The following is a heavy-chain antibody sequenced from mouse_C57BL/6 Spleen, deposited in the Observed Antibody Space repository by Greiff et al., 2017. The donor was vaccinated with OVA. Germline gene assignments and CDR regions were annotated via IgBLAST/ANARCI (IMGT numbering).Heavy chain of an antibody. CDR1: GYTLTSYW. CDR2: IYPGSGST. CDR3: ARSSAGWYYFDY. V-gene: IGHV1-55*01. Sequence: VQLQQSGAELVKPGASVKMSCKASGYTLTSYWITWVKQRPGQGLEWIGDIYPGSGSTNYNEKFKSKATLTVDTSSSTAYMQLSSLTSEDSAVYYCARSSAGWYYFDYWGQGTTLTVSS. D-gene: IGHD1-1*02. J-gene: IGHJ2*01.